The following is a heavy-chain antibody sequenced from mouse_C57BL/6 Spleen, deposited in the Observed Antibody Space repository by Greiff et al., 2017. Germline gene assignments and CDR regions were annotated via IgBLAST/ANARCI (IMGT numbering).Heavy chain of an antibody. Sequence: EVQLVESGGGLVKPGGSLKLSCAASGFTFSDYGMHWVRQAPEKGLEWVAYISSGSSTIYYADTVKGRFTISRDNAKNTLFLQMTSLRSEDTAMYYCATTTVVPYWYFDVWGTGTTVTVSS. CDR1: GFTFSDYG. J-gene: IGHJ1*03. V-gene: IGHV5-17*01. CDR3: ATTTVVPYWYFDV. D-gene: IGHD1-1*01. CDR2: ISSGSSTI.